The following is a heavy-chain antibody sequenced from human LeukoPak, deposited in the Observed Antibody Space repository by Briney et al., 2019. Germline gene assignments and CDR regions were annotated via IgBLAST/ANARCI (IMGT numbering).Heavy chain of an antibody. Sequence: SETLSLTCAVYGGSFSGYYWSWIRQPPGKGLEWIGEINHSGSTNYNPSLKSRVTISVDTSKNQFSLKLSSVTAADTAVYYCAGYEWLRDFDYWGQGTLVTVSS. V-gene: IGHV4-34*01. CDR1: GGSFSGYY. J-gene: IGHJ4*02. CDR2: INHSGST. CDR3: AGYEWLRDFDY. D-gene: IGHD5-12*01.